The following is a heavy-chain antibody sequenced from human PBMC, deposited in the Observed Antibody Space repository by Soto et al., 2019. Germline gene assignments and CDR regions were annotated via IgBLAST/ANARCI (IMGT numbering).Heavy chain of an antibody. V-gene: IGHV3-7*04. J-gene: IGHJ4*02. CDR2: MTQDGSEK. CDR1: GFTFSNYW. CDR3: ARGDFYGSGGDY. Sequence: EVQLVESGGDLVQPGGSLRLSCAASGFTFSNYWMIWVRHAPGKGLEWVANMTQDGSEKYYLGSVKGRFTISRDNAKQSLYLHMASQRAEDKAVYYSARGDFYGSGGDYWGQGTLVTVSS. D-gene: IGHD3-10*01.